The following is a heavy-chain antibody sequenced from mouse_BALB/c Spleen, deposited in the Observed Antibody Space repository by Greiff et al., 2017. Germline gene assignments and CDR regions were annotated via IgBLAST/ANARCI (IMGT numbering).Heavy chain of an antibody. V-gene: IGHV2-9*02. J-gene: IGHJ3*01. D-gene: IGHD1-2*01. CDR3: ARDPADRAIRRPAC. CDR1: GFSLTSYG. Sequence: VKLQESGPGLVAPSQSLSITCTVSGFSLTSYGVHWVRQPPGKGLEWLGVIWAGGSTNYNSALMSRLSISKDNSKSQVFLKMNSLQTDDTAMYCCARDPADRAIRRPACWGQGTLGTVSA. CDR2: IWAGGST.